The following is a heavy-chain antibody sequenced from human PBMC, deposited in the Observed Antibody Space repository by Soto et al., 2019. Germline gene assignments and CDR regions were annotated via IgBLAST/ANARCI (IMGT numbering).Heavy chain of an antibody. CDR1: GVSIINKY. J-gene: IGHJ4*02. V-gene: IGHV4-4*07. CDR3: ARREDTFDF. Sequence: SETLSLTCAVSGVSIINKYWTWIRQPAGKGLEWLGRVYSSGRTTYNPSLKSRLTMPVDTSKNQFSLHLSSVTAADTAVYYCARREDTFDFWGQGRLVTVSS. CDR2: VYSSGRT.